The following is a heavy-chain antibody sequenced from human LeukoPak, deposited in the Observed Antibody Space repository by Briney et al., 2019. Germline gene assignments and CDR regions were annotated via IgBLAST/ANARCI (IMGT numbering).Heavy chain of an antibody. Sequence: PSETLSLTCTVSGGSINSYYWSWIRQPPGKVLECIGYIHYTGSTNYNPSLKSRVTISVDTSKNQFSLKLSSVTAADTAIYYCARGGYYGSGNDFRFDPWGQGTLVTVSS. V-gene: IGHV4-59*01. CDR1: GGSINSYY. CDR2: IHYTGST. D-gene: IGHD3-10*01. CDR3: ARGGYYGSGNDFRFDP. J-gene: IGHJ5*02.